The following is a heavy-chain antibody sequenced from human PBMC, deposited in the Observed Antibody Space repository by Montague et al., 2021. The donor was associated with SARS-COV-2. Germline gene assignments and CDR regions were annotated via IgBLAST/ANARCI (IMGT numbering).Heavy chain of an antibody. Sequence: SETLSLTCTVSGGSISSGDYYWSWIRQPPGKGLEWIGSIYYSGSTYYNPSLKSRVTISVDTSNNQFSLKLSSVTAADTAVYYCARVGRQQLVRLSGMDVWGQGTTVTVSS. V-gene: IGHV4-39*07. D-gene: IGHD6-13*01. CDR1: GGSISSGDYY. CDR3: ARVGRQQLVRLSGMDV. J-gene: IGHJ6*02. CDR2: IYYSGST.